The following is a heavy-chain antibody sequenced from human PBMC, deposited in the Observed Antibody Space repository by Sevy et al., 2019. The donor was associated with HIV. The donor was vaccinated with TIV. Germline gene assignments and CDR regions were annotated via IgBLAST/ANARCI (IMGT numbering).Heavy chain of an antibody. D-gene: IGHD6-13*01. CDR3: ARDSLYSTNWAFDY. J-gene: IGHJ4*02. V-gene: IGHV1-69*13. Sequence: ASVKVSCKASGHTFSNYAISWVRQAPGQGLEWMGGIIPMFGAPNYAQKFQGRVTITADESTSTAYMQLNSLRSEDTAVYYCARDSLYSTNWAFDYWGQGTLVTVSS. CDR2: IIPMFGAP. CDR1: GHTFSNYA.